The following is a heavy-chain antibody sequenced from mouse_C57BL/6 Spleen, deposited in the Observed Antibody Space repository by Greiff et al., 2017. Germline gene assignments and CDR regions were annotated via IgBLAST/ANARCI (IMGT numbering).Heavy chain of an antibody. J-gene: IGHJ1*03. Sequence: VKQRPIQGLEWIGNIDPSDSETHYNQKFKDKATLTVDKSSSTAYMQLSSLTSEDSAVYYCARDGTGYFDVWGTGTTVTVSS. CDR3: ARDGTGYFDV. CDR2: IDPSDSET. D-gene: IGHD3-3*01. V-gene: IGHV1-52*01.